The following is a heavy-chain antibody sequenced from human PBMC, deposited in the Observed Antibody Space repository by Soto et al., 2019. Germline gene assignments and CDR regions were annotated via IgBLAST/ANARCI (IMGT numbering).Heavy chain of an antibody. V-gene: IGHV4-31*03. J-gene: IGHJ4*02. CDR2: IFYSGST. CDR1: GGSISSGVYY. D-gene: IGHD3-10*01. CDR3: ATYGSGTYKPTTFDY. Sequence: SETLSLTCTVSGGSISSGVYYWSWIRQLPGKGLEWIGYIFYSGSTYYNPSLKSRVTISVDTSKNQFSLKLSSVTAADTAVYYCATYGSGTYKPTTFDYWGQGTLVTVSS.